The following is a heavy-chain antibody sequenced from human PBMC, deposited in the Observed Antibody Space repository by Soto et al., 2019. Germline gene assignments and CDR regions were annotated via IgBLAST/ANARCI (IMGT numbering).Heavy chain of an antibody. CDR2: ISGSGGST. V-gene: IGHV3-23*01. Sequence: PWWSLRLSCAASGFTFSSYSINWFRQSPGKGLEWVSAISGSGGSTYYADSVKGRFTISRDNSKNTLYLQMNSLRAEDTAVYYCAKKGSYDFWSGYYGFDYWGQGTLVTVSS. J-gene: IGHJ4*02. D-gene: IGHD3-3*01. CDR1: GFTFSSYS. CDR3: AKKGSYDFWSGYYGFDY.